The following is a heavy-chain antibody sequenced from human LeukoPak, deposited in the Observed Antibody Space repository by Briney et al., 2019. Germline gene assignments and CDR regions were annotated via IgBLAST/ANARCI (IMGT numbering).Heavy chain of an antibody. CDR2: LRGDGET. CDR3: AKASWVSSADAVL. D-gene: IGHD3-16*01. V-gene: IGHV3-23*01. J-gene: IGHJ4*02. CDR1: GFIFRDYA. Sequence: GGSLRLSCVASGFIFRDYAMSWIRQTPAGGLEWVSSLRGDGETFYTDSVKGRFTLSRDHSRNTVYLQLSNLRVEDTAVYYCAKASWVSSADAVLWGQGTLVTVS.